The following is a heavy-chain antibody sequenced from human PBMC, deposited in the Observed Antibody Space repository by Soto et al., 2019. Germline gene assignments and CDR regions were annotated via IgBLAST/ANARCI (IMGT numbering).Heavy chain of an antibody. CDR3: AREADSRLKVGIWFDP. J-gene: IGHJ5*02. V-gene: IGHV1-69*01. Sequence: QGQLVQSGAEVKKPGSSGKVSCKASGGTFSSDAINWVRQAPGQGLEWMGGIIPIFGTANYAQKFQGRVTITADESTRTAYMELSSLRSDDTAVYYCAREADSRLKVGIWFDPWGQGTLVTVSS. CDR1: GGTFSSDA. CDR2: IIPIFGTA. D-gene: IGHD6-13*01.